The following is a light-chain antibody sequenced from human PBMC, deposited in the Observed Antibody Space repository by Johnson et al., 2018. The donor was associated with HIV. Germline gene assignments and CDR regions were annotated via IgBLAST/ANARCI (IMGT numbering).Light chain of an antibody. Sequence: QSLLTQPPSVSAAPGQKVTISCSGSSSNIGNNYVYWYQQLPGTAPKLLIYDNNKRPSVIPDRFSGSKSGTSATLGITGLQTGDEADYYCGTWDSSLSAGRAFGTGTKVTV. CDR3: GTWDSSLSAGRA. CDR2: DNN. J-gene: IGLJ1*01. CDR1: SSNIGNNY. V-gene: IGLV1-51*01.